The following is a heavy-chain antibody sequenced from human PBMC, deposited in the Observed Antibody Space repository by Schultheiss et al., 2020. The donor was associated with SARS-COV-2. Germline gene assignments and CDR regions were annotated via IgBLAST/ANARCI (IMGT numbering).Heavy chain of an antibody. Sequence: GGSLRLSCAASGFTFSDYHMSWIRQAPGKGLEWVSVIYSGGSTYYADSVKGRFTISRDNSKNTLYLQMNSLRAEDTAVYYCAKILSGREPVYIDYWGQGTLVTVSS. CDR2: IYSGGST. D-gene: IGHD1-26*01. CDR1: GFTFSDYH. CDR3: AKILSGREPVYIDY. J-gene: IGHJ4*02. V-gene: IGHV3-66*02.